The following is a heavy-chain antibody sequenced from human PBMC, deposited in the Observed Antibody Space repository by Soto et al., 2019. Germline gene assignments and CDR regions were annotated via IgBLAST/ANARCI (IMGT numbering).Heavy chain of an antibody. CDR3: VRVGSGWGFDY. D-gene: IGHD6-19*01. CDR2: ITSDGSST. J-gene: IGHJ4*02. CDR1: GFTFSSNW. Sequence: EVQLVESGGGLVQPGGSLRLSCAASGFTFSSNWMHWVRQAPGKGLVWVSRITSDGSSTSYADSVRGRFTISRDNAKNTLYLQMNNLRAEDTAVYYCVRVGSGWGFDYWGKGTLVTVSS. V-gene: IGHV3-74*01.